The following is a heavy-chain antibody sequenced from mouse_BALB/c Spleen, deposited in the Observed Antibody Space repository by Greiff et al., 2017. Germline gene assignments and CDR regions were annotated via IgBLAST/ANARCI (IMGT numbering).Heavy chain of an antibody. CDR3: ARSPNWEGYCDY. V-gene: IGHV5-17*02. D-gene: IGHD4-1*02. CDR1: GFTFSSFG. CDR2: ISSGSSTI. J-gene: IGHJ2*01. Sequence: DVQLVESGGGLVQPGGSRKLSCAASGFTFSSFGMHWVRQAPEKGLEWVAYISSGSSTIYYADTVKGRFTISRDNPKNTLFLQMTSLRSEDTAMYYCARSPNWEGYCDYWGQGTTLTVSS.